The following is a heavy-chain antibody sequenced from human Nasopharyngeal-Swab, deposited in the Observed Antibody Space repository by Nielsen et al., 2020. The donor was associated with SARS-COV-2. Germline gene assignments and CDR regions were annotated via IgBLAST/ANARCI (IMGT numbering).Heavy chain of an antibody. J-gene: IGHJ6*02. Sequence: SVKVSCKASGFTFTSSAMQWVRQARGQRLEWIGWIVVGSGNTNYAQKFQERVTITRDMSTSTAYMELSSLRSEDTAVYYCVAAYYDILTGLDYYYYYGMDVWGQGTTVTVSS. CDR2: IVVGSGNT. V-gene: IGHV1-58*02. D-gene: IGHD3-9*01. CDR1: GFTFTSSA. CDR3: VAAYYDILTGLDYYYYYGMDV.